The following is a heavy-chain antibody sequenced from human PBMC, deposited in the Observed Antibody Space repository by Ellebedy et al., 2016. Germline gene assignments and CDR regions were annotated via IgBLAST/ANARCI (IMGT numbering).Heavy chain of an antibody. CDR3: VKDTLVMEWVPVRGAFDF. J-gene: IGHJ3*01. CDR1: GFSFGDYY. Sequence: SLKISXAASGFSFGDYYMSWIRQAPGKGLEWVSGITWKGARIAYADSVKGRFTISRDNAKNSLYLQMNSLRPEDTALYYCVKDTLVMEWVPVRGAFDFWGQGTMVIVSS. V-gene: IGHV3-9*01. D-gene: IGHD3-3*01. CDR2: ITWKGARI.